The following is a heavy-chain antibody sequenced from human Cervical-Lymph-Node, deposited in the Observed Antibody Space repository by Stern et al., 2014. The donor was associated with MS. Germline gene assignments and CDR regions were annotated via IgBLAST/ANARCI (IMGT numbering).Heavy chain of an antibody. V-gene: IGHV1-69*01. Sequence: VQLVESGAEVKKPGSSVKVSCKASGGTFSSYAISWVRQAPGQGLEWMGGIIPIFGTANYAQKFQGRVTITADESTSTAYMELSSLRSEDTAVYYCARDLGRYCSGGSCYSDDYWGQGTLVTVSS. CDR3: ARDLGRYCSGGSCYSDDY. CDR1: GGTFSSYA. J-gene: IGHJ4*02. D-gene: IGHD2-15*01. CDR2: IIPIFGTA.